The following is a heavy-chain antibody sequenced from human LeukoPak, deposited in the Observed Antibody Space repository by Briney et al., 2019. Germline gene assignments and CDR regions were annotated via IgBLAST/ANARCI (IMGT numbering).Heavy chain of an antibody. J-gene: IGHJ4*02. D-gene: IGHD6-19*01. Sequence: SETLSLTCTVSGGSINNNIYYWGWIRQPPGKGLEWIGSIYYTGSAYYNPSLKGRLTISVDTSKNQFSLKLSSVTAADTAVYYCARHSLSEGSGWLYYFDYWSQGTLVTVSS. CDR1: GGSINNNIYY. CDR2: IYYTGSA. CDR3: ARHSLSEGSGWLYYFDY. V-gene: IGHV4-39*01.